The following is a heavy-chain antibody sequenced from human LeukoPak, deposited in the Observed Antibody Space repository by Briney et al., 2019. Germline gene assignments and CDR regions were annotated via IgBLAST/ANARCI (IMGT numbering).Heavy chain of an antibody. CDR2: INPSGGST. CDR1: GYTFTSYY. D-gene: IGHD4-17*01. J-gene: IGHJ6*02. V-gene: IGHV1-46*01. CDR3: ARDCYGDYYYYYGMDV. Sequence: ASVKVSCTASGYTFTSYYMHWVRQAPGQGLEWMGIINPSGGSTSYAQKFQGRVTMTRDTSTSTVYMELSSLRSEDTAVYYCARDCYGDYYYYYGMDVWGQGTTVTVSS.